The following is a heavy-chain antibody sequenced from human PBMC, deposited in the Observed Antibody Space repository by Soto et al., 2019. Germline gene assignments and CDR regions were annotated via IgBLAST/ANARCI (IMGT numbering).Heavy chain of an antibody. V-gene: IGHV4-4*02. Sequence: PSETLSLTCAVSGGSISSSNWWSWVRQPPGKGLEWIGEIYHSGSTNYNPSLKSRVTISVDKSKNQFSLKLSSVTAADTAVYYCASHSGYDFSFDYWGQGTLVTVSS. D-gene: IGHD5-12*01. CDR2: IYHSGST. CDR1: GGSISSSNW. CDR3: ASHSGYDFSFDY. J-gene: IGHJ4*02.